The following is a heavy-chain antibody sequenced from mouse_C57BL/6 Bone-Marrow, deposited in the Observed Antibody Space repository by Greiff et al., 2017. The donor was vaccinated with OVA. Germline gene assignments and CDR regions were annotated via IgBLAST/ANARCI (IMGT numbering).Heavy chain of an antibody. J-gene: IGHJ1*03. Sequence: QVQLKQSGAELVRPGASVTLSCKASGYTFTDYEMHWVKQTPVHGLEWIGAIDPETGGTAYNQKFKGKAILTADKSSSTAYMELRSLTSEDSAFYYCTRCYGSSYCYWYFDVWGTGTTVTVSS. CDR3: TRCYGSSYCYWYFDV. D-gene: IGHD1-1*01. V-gene: IGHV1-15*01. CDR1: GYTFTDYE. CDR2: IDPETGGT.